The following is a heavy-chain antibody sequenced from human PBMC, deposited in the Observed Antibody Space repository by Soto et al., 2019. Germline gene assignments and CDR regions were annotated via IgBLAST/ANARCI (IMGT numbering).Heavy chain of an antibody. V-gene: IGHV5-51*01. CDR1: GYSFTSYW. J-gene: IGHJ6*02. CDR2: IYPGDSDT. Sequence: GESLKISCKGSGYSFTSYWIGWVRQMPGKGLEWMGIIYPGDSDTRYSPSFQGQVTISADKSISTAYLQWSSLKASDTAMYYCARTTIAVAGPSVGRYYYGMDVWGQGTTVTVSS. CDR3: ARTTIAVAGPSVGRYYYGMDV. D-gene: IGHD6-19*01.